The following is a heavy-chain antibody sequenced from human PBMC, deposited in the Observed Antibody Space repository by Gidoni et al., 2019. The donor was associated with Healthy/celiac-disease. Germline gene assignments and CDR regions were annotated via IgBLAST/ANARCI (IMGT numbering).Heavy chain of an antibody. CDR3: ARESAAGTGFDY. J-gene: IGHJ4*02. D-gene: IGHD6-13*01. CDR2: IGTAGDP. Sequence: EVQLVESGGGLVQPGGSLRLSCAASGFTFSSYDMHWVRQATGKGLELVSAIGTAGDPYYPGSVKGRFTISRENAKNSLYLQMNSLRAGDTAVYYCARESAAGTGFDYWGQGTLVTVSS. V-gene: IGHV3-13*05. CDR1: GFTFSSYD.